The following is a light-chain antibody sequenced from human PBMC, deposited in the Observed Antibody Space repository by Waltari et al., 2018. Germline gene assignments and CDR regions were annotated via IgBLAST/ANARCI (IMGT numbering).Light chain of an antibody. CDR2: DVT. Sequence: QSALTQPRSVSGSPGLSVTISCVGSSSDVGNYNFVSWFQHHPGKAPKLLIFDVTKRPPGFPVRFSASKSGNTASLTISGLQSEEEADYYCCSYAGSYSWLFGGGTKVTVL. CDR1: SSDVGNYNF. J-gene: IGLJ3*02. V-gene: IGLV2-11*01. CDR3: CSYAGSYSWL.